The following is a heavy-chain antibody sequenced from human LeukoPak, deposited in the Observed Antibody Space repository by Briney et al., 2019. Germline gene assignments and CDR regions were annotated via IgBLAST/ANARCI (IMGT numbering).Heavy chain of an antibody. CDR3: ASHPAGSAI. Sequence: SETLSLTCTVSGGSISSYYRSWIRQPPGKGLEWIGYIYYSGSTNYNPSLKSRVTISVDTSKNQFSLKLSSVTAADTAVYYCASHPAGSAIWGQGTLVTVSS. CDR1: GGSISSYY. V-gene: IGHV4-59*01. CDR2: IYYSGST. J-gene: IGHJ4*02.